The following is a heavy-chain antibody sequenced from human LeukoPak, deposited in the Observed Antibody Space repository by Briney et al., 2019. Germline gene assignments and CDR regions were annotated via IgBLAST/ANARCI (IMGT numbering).Heavy chain of an antibody. Sequence: SETLSLTCAVSGYSISSGYYWGWIRQPPGKGLEWTGSIYHSGSTYYNPSLKSRVTISVDTSKNQFSLKLNSVTAADTAVYYCARPVTIFGVVISFDYWGQGTLVTVSS. CDR2: IYHSGST. D-gene: IGHD3-3*01. CDR1: GYSISSGYY. J-gene: IGHJ4*02. V-gene: IGHV4-38-2*01. CDR3: ARPVTIFGVVISFDY.